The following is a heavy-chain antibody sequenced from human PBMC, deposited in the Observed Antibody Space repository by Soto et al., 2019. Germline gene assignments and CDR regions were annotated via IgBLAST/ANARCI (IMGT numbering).Heavy chain of an antibody. CDR1: QFTFSNYW. Sequence: EVQLVESGGGLVQPGGSLRLSCAGSQFTFSNYWMNWVRQAPGKGLEWVANINQDGSEKYYVDSVKGRFTISRDIAKNSLFLQMNSLRADDTAVYYCARASPGMDVWGQGTTVTVSS. CDR2: INQDGSEK. V-gene: IGHV3-7*01. CDR3: ARASPGMDV. J-gene: IGHJ6*02.